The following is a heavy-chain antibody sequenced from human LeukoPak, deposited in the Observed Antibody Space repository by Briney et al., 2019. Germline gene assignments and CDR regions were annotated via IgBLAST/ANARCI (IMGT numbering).Heavy chain of an antibody. D-gene: IGHD4/OR15-4a*01. CDR1: GFTFSSYW. J-gene: IGHJ6*03. CDR3: AKVVPGYFYYMDV. CDR2: ISWDGGST. V-gene: IGHV3-43*01. Sequence: PGGSLRLSCAASGFTFSSYWMHWVRQAPGKGLEWVSLISWDGGSTYYADSVKGRFTISRDNSKNSLYLQMNSLRTADTGLYYCAKVVPGYFYYMDVWGKGTTVTVSS.